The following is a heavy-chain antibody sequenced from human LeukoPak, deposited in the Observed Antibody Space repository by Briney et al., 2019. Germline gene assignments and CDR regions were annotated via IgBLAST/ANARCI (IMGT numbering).Heavy chain of an antibody. D-gene: IGHD1-26*01. J-gene: IGHJ4*02. CDR2: IYSGGST. Sequence: GGSLRLSCAAPGFTVSTNYMSWGRQAPGKGLEWVSVIYSGGSTYYADSVKGRFTISRDNSKNTLYLQMNTLRAEDKAVYYCAREGAKSTTPLDYWGQGTLVTVSS. CDR3: AREGAKSTTPLDY. V-gene: IGHV3-53*01. CDR1: GFTVSTNY.